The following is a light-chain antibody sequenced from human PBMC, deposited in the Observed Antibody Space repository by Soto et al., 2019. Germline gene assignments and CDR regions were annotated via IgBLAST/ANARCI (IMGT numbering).Light chain of an antibody. Sequence: EIVMTQSPATLSVSPGERATLSCRASQSVSSNLAWYQQKPGQAPRLLIYGASTRATVIPARFSGSGSGTEFTLNISSLQSEDFAFYYCQQYSNWPITFGPGTKVDIK. CDR1: QSVSSN. CDR2: GAS. V-gene: IGKV3-15*01. CDR3: QQYSNWPIT. J-gene: IGKJ3*01.